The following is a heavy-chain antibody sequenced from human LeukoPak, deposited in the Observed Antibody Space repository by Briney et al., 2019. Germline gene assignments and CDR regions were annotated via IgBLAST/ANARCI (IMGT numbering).Heavy chain of an antibody. CDR2: IRYDGSNK. CDR1: GFTFSSYG. Sequence: GGSLRLSCAASGFTFSSYGMHWVRQAPGKGLEGVAFIRYDGSNKYYADSVKGRFTISRDNSKNTLYLQMNSQRAEDTAVYYCAKVGGDYGWESVFDYWGQGTLVTVSS. V-gene: IGHV3-30*02. CDR3: AKVGGDYGWESVFDY. J-gene: IGHJ4*02. D-gene: IGHD4-17*01.